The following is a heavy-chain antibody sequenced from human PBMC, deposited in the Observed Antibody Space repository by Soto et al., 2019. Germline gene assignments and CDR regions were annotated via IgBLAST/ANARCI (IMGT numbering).Heavy chain of an antibody. CDR2: IKRDGSEK. CDR3: ASDTAMVSDYYGMDV. V-gene: IGHV3-7*01. Sequence: EGQLVESGGGLVQPGGSLRLSCAASGFTFSSYWMSWVRQAPGKGLEWVANIKRDGSEKYYVDSVKGRFTISRDNGKNSLYLQMNSLRAEDTAVYYCASDTAMVSDYYGMDVWGQGTTVTVSS. D-gene: IGHD5-18*01. J-gene: IGHJ6*02. CDR1: GFTFSSYW.